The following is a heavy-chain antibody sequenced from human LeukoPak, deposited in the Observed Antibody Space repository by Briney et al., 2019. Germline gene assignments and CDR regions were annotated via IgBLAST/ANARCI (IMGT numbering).Heavy chain of an antibody. Sequence: VGSLRLSCAASGFTFSSYSMNWVRQAPGKGLEWVSSISDSSRYIFYADSVKGRFTISRDNAKNSLYLQMNSLRAEDTAVYYCAREVYCSHTTCYYFDYWGLGTVVTVSS. D-gene: IGHD2/OR15-2a*01. CDR2: ISDSSRYI. CDR1: GFTFSSYS. CDR3: AREVYCSHTTCYYFDY. J-gene: IGHJ4*02. V-gene: IGHV3-21*01.